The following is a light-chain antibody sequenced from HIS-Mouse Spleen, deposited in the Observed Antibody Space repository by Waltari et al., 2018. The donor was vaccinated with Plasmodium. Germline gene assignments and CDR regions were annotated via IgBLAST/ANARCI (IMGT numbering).Light chain of an antibody. CDR2: YKSDSDK. V-gene: IGLV5-45*03. J-gene: IGLJ3*02. CDR1: SGINVGTYR. Sequence: QAVLTQPSSLSASPGASASLTCTLRSGINVGTYRLSWYKQKPGSPPQYLLRYKSDSDKQQGSGVPSRFSGSKDASANAGILLISGLQSEDEADYYCMIWHSSAWVFGGGTKLTVL. CDR3: MIWHSSAWV.